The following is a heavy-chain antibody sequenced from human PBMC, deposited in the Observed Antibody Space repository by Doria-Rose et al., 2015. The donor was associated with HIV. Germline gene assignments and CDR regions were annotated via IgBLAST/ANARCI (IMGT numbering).Heavy chain of an antibody. CDR1: GVSLSSPGMG. CDR2: IFSDDGR. CDR3: ARIKSSRWYHKYYFDF. D-gene: IGHD6-13*01. Sequence: PTETLTLTCTVSGVSLSSPGMGVSWIRQPPGKALEWLANIFSDDGRSYKTSLKSRLTISRGTSKSQAVLTMTDMDPVDTATYYCARIKSSRWYHKYYFDFWGQGTLVIVSA. J-gene: IGHJ4*02. V-gene: IGHV2-26*01.